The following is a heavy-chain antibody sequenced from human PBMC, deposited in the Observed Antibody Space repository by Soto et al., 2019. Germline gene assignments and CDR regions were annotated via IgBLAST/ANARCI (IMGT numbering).Heavy chain of an antibody. CDR2: IYYSGST. Sequence: SETLSLTCTVSGGSISSSSYYWGWIRQPPGKGLEWIGSIYYSGSTYYNPSLKSRVTISIDTSKNQFSLKLSSVTAADTAVYYCARRLYYDSSGFEGGGMDVCGQGTTVT. CDR3: ARRLYYDSSGFEGGGMDV. V-gene: IGHV4-39*01. J-gene: IGHJ6*02. D-gene: IGHD3-22*01. CDR1: GGSISSSSYY.